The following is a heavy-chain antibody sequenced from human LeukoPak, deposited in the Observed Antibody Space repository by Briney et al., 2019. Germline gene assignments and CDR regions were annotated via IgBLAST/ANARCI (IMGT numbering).Heavy chain of an antibody. CDR2: IYPGDSDT. CDR1: GYSFTSYW. D-gene: IGHD2-2*01. CDR3: AGPHYCSSTSCYSAEYFQH. V-gene: IGHV5-51*01. Sequence: GESLKISCKGSGYSFTSYWIGWVRQMPGKGLEWMGIIYPGDSDTRYSPSFQGQVTISADKSISTAYLQWSSLKASDTAMYYCAGPHYCSSTSCYSAEYFQHWGQGTLVTVSS. J-gene: IGHJ1*01.